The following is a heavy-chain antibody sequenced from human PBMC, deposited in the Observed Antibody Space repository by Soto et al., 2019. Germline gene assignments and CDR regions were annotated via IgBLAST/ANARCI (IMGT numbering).Heavy chain of an antibody. V-gene: IGHV4-38-2*01. CDR1: GYSISSGFY. CDR3: GRVVEGATRHTDLDS. D-gene: IGHD2-21*01. Sequence: SETLSLTCAVSGYSISSGFYWAWIRQTPGKGLEWIGSVYQTVSASYNPSLQSRVTISVDIAKNHFSLELKSVTAADTAVYYCGRVVEGATRHTDLDSWGQGTLVTVSS. CDR2: VYQTVSA. J-gene: IGHJ5*01.